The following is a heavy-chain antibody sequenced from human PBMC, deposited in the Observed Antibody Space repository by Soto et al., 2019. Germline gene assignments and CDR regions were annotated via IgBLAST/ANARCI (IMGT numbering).Heavy chain of an antibody. D-gene: IGHD5-12*01. CDR3: ARGSKWLRFRTLDY. CDR1: GGSFSGYY. CDR2: INHSGST. J-gene: IGHJ4*02. Sequence: QVQLQQWGAGLLKPSETLSLTCAVYGGSFSGYYWSWIRQPPGKGLEWSGEINHSGSTNYNPSLKSRVTISVDTSKNQFSLKLSSVTAADTAVYYCARGSKWLRFRTLDYWGQGTLVTVSS. V-gene: IGHV4-34*01.